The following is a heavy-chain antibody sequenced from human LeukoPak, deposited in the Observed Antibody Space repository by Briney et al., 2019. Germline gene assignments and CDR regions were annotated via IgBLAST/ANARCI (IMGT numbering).Heavy chain of an antibody. V-gene: IGHV1-2*02. CDR1: GYSFTDYY. CDR3: ARESSSAYYGMDV. Sequence: ASVKVSCKASGYSFTDYYIHWVRQAPGLGLEWMGWINPNSGGTHHLEKFQGRITMTRDTSISTAYMELSRVRSDDTAVYYCARESSSAYYGMDVWGQGTTVTVSS. J-gene: IGHJ6*02. CDR2: INPNSGGT.